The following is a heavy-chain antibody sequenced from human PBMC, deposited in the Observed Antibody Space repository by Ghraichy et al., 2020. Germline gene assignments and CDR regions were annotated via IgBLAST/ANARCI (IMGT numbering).Heavy chain of an antibody. CDR2: IWYDGSNK. Sequence: LSLTCAASGFTFSSYGMHWVRQAPGKGLEWVAVIWYDGSNKYYADSVKGRFTISRDNSKNTLYLQMNSLRAEDTAVYYCARAWGWLAAPDYWGQGTLVTVSS. D-gene: IGHD6-19*01. V-gene: IGHV3-33*01. CDR1: GFTFSSYG. CDR3: ARAWGWLAAPDY. J-gene: IGHJ4*02.